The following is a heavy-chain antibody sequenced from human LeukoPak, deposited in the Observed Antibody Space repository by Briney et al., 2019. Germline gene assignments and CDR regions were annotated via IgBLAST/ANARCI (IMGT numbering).Heavy chain of an antibody. CDR3: ASDWARETWVESYYFDY. V-gene: IGHV1-46*01. CDR1: GYTFTIYY. J-gene: IGHJ4*02. Sequence: ASVKVSCKASGYTFTIYYMHWVRQAPGQGLEWMGIINPSGGSTSYAQKLQGRVTMTRATSTSTVYMELSSLRSKDTAEYYCASDWARETWVESYYFDYWGQGTLVTVSS. CDR2: INPSGGST. D-gene: IGHD2-15*01.